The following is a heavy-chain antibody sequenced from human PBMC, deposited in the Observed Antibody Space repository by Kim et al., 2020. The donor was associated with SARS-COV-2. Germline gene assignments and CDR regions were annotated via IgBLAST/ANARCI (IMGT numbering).Heavy chain of an antibody. CDR1: GYTFTSYA. Sequence: ASVKVSCKASGYTFTSYAMNWVRQAPGQGLEWMGWINTNTGNPTYAQGFTGRFVFSLDTSVSTAYLQISSLKAEDTAVYYCARMVTYYDILTGLRRWFDPWGQGTLVTVSS. CDR3: ARMVTYYDILTGLRRWFDP. J-gene: IGHJ5*02. CDR2: INTNTGNP. V-gene: IGHV7-4-1*02. D-gene: IGHD3-9*01.